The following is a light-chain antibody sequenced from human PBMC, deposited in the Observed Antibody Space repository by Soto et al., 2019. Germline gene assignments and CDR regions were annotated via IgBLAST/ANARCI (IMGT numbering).Light chain of an antibody. Sequence: QSALTQPASVSGSPGQSITISCTGTSSDIGGLYNYVSWYQQQPGKAPKLLIYDVNDRPSGVSDRFSGSKSGNTASLTISGLQAEDEAVYFCSAYSSGATHVVFGGGTKLTVL. CDR2: DVN. V-gene: IGLV2-14*01. CDR3: SAYSSGATHVV. J-gene: IGLJ2*01. CDR1: SSDIGGLYNY.